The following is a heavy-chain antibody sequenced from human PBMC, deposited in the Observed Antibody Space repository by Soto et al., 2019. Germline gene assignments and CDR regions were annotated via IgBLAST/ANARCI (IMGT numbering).Heavy chain of an antibody. CDR2: IYYSGST. Sequence: LSLTCTVSGGSISSYYLSWIRQPPGKGLEWIGYIYYSGSTNYNPSLKSRVSISVDTSKNQFSLRLSSVTASDTAVYYCARLLTGYYKLDYWGQGTLVTVSS. D-gene: IGHD3-9*01. J-gene: IGHJ4*02. CDR1: GGSISSYY. CDR3: ARLLTGYYKLDY. V-gene: IGHV4-59*08.